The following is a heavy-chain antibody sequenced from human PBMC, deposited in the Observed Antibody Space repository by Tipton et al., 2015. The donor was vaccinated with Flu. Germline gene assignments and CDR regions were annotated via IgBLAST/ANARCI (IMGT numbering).Heavy chain of an antibody. Sequence: QSGPEVKKPGASVKVSCKASGYTFTGYYMHWVRQAPGQGLEWMGRINPNSGGTNYAQKFQGRVTMTRDTSISTAYMELSRLGSDDTAVYYCAARAIWGSFAAFDIWGQGTMVTVSS. D-gene: IGHD3-16*01. V-gene: IGHV1-2*06. J-gene: IGHJ3*02. CDR2: INPNSGGT. CDR3: AARAIWGSFAAFDI. CDR1: GYTFTGYY.